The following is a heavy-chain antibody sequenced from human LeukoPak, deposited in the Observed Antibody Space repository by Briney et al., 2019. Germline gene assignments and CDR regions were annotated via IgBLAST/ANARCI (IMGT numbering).Heavy chain of an antibody. Sequence: GGSLKLSCATSGFTFNNYNMNWVRQAPGRALEWVSSITSSGTYIFYADSVKGRFTISRDNSKNSLYLQMNSLRTEDTALYYCAKDDSSSWHLDYWGQGTLVTVSS. CDR3: AKDDSSSWHLDY. J-gene: IGHJ4*02. CDR2: ITSSGTYI. D-gene: IGHD6-13*01. V-gene: IGHV3-21*04. CDR1: GFTFNNYN.